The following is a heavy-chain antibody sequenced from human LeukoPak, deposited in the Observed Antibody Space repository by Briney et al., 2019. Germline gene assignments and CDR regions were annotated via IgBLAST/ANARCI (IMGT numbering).Heavy chain of an antibody. Sequence: PSETLSLTCTVSGGSISSYYWSWIRQPPGKGLEWIGYIYYSGSTNYNPSLKSRVTISVDTSKNQFSLKLSSVTAADTAVYYCARRSMAGHFDYWGQGTLVTVSS. D-gene: IGHD6-19*01. CDR2: IYYSGST. CDR1: GGSISSYY. CDR3: ARRSMAGHFDY. J-gene: IGHJ4*02. V-gene: IGHV4-59*01.